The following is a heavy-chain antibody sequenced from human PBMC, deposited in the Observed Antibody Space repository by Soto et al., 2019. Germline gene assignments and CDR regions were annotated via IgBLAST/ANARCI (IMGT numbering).Heavy chain of an antibody. CDR1: GYTFTSYD. CDR2: MNPNTGNT. J-gene: IGHJ4*02. CDR3: AREITGKFPN. D-gene: IGHD1-20*01. Sequence: QVQLVQSGAEVKKPGASVKVSCKASGYTFTSYDINWVRQATGQGLEWMGWMNPNTGNTGYAQKFQXXVXMTRXTXXXXXXXELSSLRSEDTAVYYCAREITGKFPNWGQGTLVTVSS. V-gene: IGHV1-8*01.